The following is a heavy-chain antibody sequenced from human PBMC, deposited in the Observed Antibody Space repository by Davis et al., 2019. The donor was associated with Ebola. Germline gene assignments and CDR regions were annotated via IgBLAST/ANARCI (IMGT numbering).Heavy chain of an antibody. D-gene: IGHD1-1*01. J-gene: IGHJ4*02. Sequence: ASVKVSCKASGYTFTGYYMHWVRQAPGQRLEWMGWINAGNGNTKYSQKFQGRVTITRDTSASTAYMEVGTLRSDDTAVYYCARAQFPTTSDHWGQGTLVTVSS. V-gene: IGHV1-3*01. CDR1: GYTFTGYY. CDR3: ARAQFPTTSDH. CDR2: INAGNGNT.